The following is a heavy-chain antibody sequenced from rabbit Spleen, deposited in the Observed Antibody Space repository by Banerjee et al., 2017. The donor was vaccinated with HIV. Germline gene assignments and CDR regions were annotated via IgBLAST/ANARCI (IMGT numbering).Heavy chain of an antibody. V-gene: IGHV1S45*01. CDR3: ARDDGSYDYIDGYFNL. J-gene: IGHJ4*01. D-gene: IGHD6-1*01. Sequence: QEQLVESGGGLVQPEGSLTLTCKASGLDFTSSYWICWVRQAPGKGLEWIGCIYSGSGGDSTYYASWAKGRFTISKTSSTTVTLQVTSLTAADTATYFCARDDGSYDYIDGYFNLWGPGTLVTVS. CDR2: IYSGSGGDST. CDR1: GLDFTSSYW.